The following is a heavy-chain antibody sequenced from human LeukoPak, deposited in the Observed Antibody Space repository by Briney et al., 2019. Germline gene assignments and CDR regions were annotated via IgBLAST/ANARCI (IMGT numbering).Heavy chain of an antibody. CDR1: GGTFSSYA. CDR3: ARVPGLGFWSGYSTHLIYHYFDY. J-gene: IGHJ4*02. CDR2: IIPIFGIA. Sequence: SVKVSCKASGGTFSSYAISWVRQAPGQGLEWMGGIIPIFGIANYAQKFQGRVTITADESTSTAYMELRSLRSDDTAVYYCARVPGLGFWSGYSTHLIYHYFDYWGQGTLVTVSS. D-gene: IGHD3-3*01. V-gene: IGHV1-69*13.